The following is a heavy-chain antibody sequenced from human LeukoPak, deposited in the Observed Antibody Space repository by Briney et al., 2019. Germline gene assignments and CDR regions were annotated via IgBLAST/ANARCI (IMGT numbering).Heavy chain of an antibody. V-gene: IGHV3-30*02. Sequence: GGSLRLSCAASGFTFSRHGMHWVRQAPGKGLEWLTLIWYDGTNKYYADSVKGRFTISRDNSKNTLYLQMNSLRAEDTAVYYCARDGHDYGDYELDYWGQGTLVTVSS. CDR3: ARDGHDYGDYELDY. CDR1: GFTFSRHG. CDR2: IWYDGTNK. J-gene: IGHJ4*02. D-gene: IGHD4-17*01.